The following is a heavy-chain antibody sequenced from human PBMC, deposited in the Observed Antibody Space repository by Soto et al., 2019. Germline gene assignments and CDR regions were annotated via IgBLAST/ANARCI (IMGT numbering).Heavy chain of an antibody. V-gene: IGHV3-30*18. J-gene: IGHJ6*02. CDR3: AKDHYYDSSGYYYDYYYGMDV. D-gene: IGHD3-22*01. Sequence: GGSLRLSCAASGFTFSSYGMHWVRQAPGKGLEWVAVISYDGSNKYYADSVKGRFTISRDNSKNTLYLQMNSLRAEDTAVYYCAKDHYYDSSGYYYDYYYGMDVWGQGTTVTVSS. CDR2: ISYDGSNK. CDR1: GFTFSSYG.